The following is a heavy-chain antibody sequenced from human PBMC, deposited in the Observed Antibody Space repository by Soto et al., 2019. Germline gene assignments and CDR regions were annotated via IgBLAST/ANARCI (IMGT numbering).Heavy chain of an antibody. CDR3: TKYSGTSSAPAA. V-gene: IGHV3-73*02. Sequence: EVQLVESGGGLVQPGGSLKLSCAASGFSFSDSAMHWVRQASGKGLEWVGRIGSKGQIYATTYAASVKGRFFMSTDESKNTAHLQMTGLKTEDTAVYYCTKYSGTSSAPAALGQGTLVTVSS. CDR2: IGSKGQIYAT. J-gene: IGHJ5*02. CDR1: GFSFSDSA. D-gene: IGHD1-26*01.